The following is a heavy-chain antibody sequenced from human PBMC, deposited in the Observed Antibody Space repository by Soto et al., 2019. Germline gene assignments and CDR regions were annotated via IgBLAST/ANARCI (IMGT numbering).Heavy chain of an antibody. Sequence: SETLSLTCAVSGGSISSSNWWSWVRQPPGKGLEWIGEIYHSGSTNYNPSLKSRDTISVDKSKNQFSLKLSSVTAADTAVYYCARFNSGNYYEAFDIWGQGTMVTVSS. CDR1: GGSISSSNW. CDR3: ARFNSGNYYEAFDI. J-gene: IGHJ3*02. CDR2: IYHSGST. V-gene: IGHV4-4*02. D-gene: IGHD1-26*01.